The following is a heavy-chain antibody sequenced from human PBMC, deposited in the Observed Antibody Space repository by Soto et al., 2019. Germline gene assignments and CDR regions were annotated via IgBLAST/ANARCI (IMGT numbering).Heavy chain of an antibody. CDR3: ARDTVGGVATMIGDY. CDR2: ISYDGSNK. J-gene: IGHJ4*02. Sequence: QVQLVESGGGVVQPGRSLRLSCAASGFTFSSYAMHWVRQAPGKGLEWVAVISYDGSNKYYADSEKGRFTISRDNSKNTLYLQMNSLRAEDTAVYYCARDTVGGVATMIGDYWGQGTLVTVSS. CDR1: GFTFSSYA. V-gene: IGHV3-30-3*01. D-gene: IGHD5-12*01.